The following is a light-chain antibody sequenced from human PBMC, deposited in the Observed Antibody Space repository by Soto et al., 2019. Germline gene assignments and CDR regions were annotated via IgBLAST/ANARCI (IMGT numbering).Light chain of an antibody. V-gene: IGKV3-15*01. CDR1: QSVSSN. J-gene: IGKJ4*01. Sequence: EIVMTQSPATLSVSPGXRATLSCRASQSVSSNLAWYQQKPGQAPRLLIYVASTRATGIPARFSGSGSGTDFTLTISSLQSEDFAVYHCQQYGSSPLTFGGGTKVDIK. CDR2: VAS. CDR3: QQYGSSPLT.